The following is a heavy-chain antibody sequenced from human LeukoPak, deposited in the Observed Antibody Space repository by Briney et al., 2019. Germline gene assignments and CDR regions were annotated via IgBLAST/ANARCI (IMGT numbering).Heavy chain of an antibody. CDR2: INHSGST. J-gene: IGHJ4*02. D-gene: IGHD6-19*01. CDR1: GGSFSGYY. Sequence: PSETLSLTCAVYGGSFSGYYWSWIRQPPGKGLEWIGEINHSGSTNYNPTLKSRVTISVDTSKNQFSLKLSSVTAADTAVYYCATFFLRISGWYGGGFDYWGQGTLVTVPS. CDR3: ATFFLRISGWYGGGFDY. V-gene: IGHV4-34*01.